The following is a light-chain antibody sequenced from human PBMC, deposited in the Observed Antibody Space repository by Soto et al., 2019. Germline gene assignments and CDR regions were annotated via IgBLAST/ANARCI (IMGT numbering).Light chain of an antibody. J-gene: IGLJ2*01. CDR2: EDN. V-gene: IGLV6-57*02. Sequence: NFMLTQPHSVSGSPGKTVTISCTGSSGSIASNPVQWYQQRPGSAPTTVIYEDNQRPSGVPDRFSGSIDRSSNSASLTISGLKTEDEADYYCQSYGNYNVVFGGGTKVTVL. CDR3: QSYGNYNVV. CDR1: SGSIASNP.